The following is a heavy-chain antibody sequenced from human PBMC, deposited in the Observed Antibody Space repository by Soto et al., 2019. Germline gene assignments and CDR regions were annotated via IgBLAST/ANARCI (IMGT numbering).Heavy chain of an antibody. CDR1: GFTFSRYG. CDR2: ILYDGRNK. D-gene: IGHD3-3*01. Sequence: QVQLVESGGGVVQPGRSLRLSCAASGFTFSRYGMHWVRQAPGKGLEWVAAILYDGRNKYYGDSVKGRFTISRDNSKNTLSLQMNSLRTEDTAIFYWAEESQAGLFGVFTYFDYWGQGTLVTVSS. CDR3: AEESQAGLFGVFTYFDY. V-gene: IGHV3-30*18. J-gene: IGHJ4*02.